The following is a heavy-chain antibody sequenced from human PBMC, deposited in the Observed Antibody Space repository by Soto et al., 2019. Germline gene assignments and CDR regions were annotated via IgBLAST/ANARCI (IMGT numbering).Heavy chain of an antibody. J-gene: IGHJ4*02. D-gene: IGHD6-6*01. CDR1: GYTLTELS. Sequence: QVQLVQSGAEVKKPGASVKVSCKVSGYTLTELSMHWVRQAPGKGLEWMGGFDPEDGETIYAQKFQGRVTMTEDTSTDKAYMERSSLRSEDTAVYYCATNPYSSSSEEGVLGYWGQGTLVTVSS. CDR2: FDPEDGET. CDR3: ATNPYSSSSEEGVLGY. V-gene: IGHV1-24*01.